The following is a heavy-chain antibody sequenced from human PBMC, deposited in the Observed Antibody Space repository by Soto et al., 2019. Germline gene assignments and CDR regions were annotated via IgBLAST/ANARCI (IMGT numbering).Heavy chain of an antibody. V-gene: IGHV4-59*01. J-gene: IGHJ4*02. Sequence: SETLSLTFTVSGGSISSYYWSWIRQPPGKGLEWIGYIYYSGSTNYNPSLKSRVTISVDTSKNQFSLKLSSVTAADTAVYCCARGLDIFTGSTYYFDYWGQGTLVTVSS. CDR3: ARGLDIFTGSTYYFDY. D-gene: IGHD3-9*01. CDR2: IYYSGST. CDR1: GGSISSYY.